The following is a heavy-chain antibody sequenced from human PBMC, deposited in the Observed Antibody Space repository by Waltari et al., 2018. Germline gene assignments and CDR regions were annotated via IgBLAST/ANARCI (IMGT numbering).Heavy chain of an antibody. CDR1: GYTFTSYD. CDR3: ARMGGWNSDF. D-gene: IGHD2-15*01. J-gene: IGHJ4*02. Sequence: QVLLVQSGAEVKKPGASVKVSCKASGYTFTSYDLNWVRQASGQGFGWLGWGNPNNNSSGYAQKFQGRVSITSDSSNSTAYMELSSLKSEDTAVYYCARMGGWNSDFWGQGTPVIVSS. CDR2: GNPNNNSS. V-gene: IGHV1-8*01.